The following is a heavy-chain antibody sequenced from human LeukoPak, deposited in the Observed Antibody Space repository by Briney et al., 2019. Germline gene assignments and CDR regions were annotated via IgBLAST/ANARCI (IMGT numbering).Heavy chain of an antibody. CDR2: ISYDGTNK. Sequence: GGSLRLSCAASGFTFSNYAMHWVRQAPGKGLEWVAVISYDGTNKYYADSVKGRFTISRDNSKNTMYPQMNSLRAEDTAMYYCARALMSYDSSGFGGAFDIWGQGTMVTVSS. J-gene: IGHJ3*02. D-gene: IGHD3-22*01. CDR1: GFTFSNYA. V-gene: IGHV3-30-3*01. CDR3: ARALMSYDSSGFGGAFDI.